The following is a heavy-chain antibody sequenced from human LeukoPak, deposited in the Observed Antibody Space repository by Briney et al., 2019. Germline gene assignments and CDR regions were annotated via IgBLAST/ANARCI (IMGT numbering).Heavy chain of an antibody. CDR3: ARDNSGWSRDY. Sequence: GGSLRLSCEASGFTFSSYGMNWVRQAPGKGLEWVSYIRTSSTTTYYADSVKGRFTISRDNANNSLYLQMSSLRPEDTAVYYCARDNSGWSRDYWGQGTLVTVSS. V-gene: IGHV3-48*01. D-gene: IGHD6-19*01. J-gene: IGHJ4*02. CDR1: GFTFSSYG. CDR2: IRTSSTTT.